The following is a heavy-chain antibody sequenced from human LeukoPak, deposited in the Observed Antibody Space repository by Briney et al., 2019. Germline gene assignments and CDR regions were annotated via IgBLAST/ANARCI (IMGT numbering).Heavy chain of an antibody. D-gene: IGHD4-17*01. V-gene: IGHV3-33*01. CDR3: ASQTTVKYYFDY. CDR2: IWYDGSNK. CDR1: GFTFSSYG. J-gene: IGHJ4*02. Sequence: GGSLRLSCAASGFTFSSYGMHWVRQAPGKGLEWVAVIWYDGSNKYYADSVKGRFTISRDNSKNTLYLQMNSLRAEDTAVYYCASQTTVKYYFDYWGQGTLVTVSS.